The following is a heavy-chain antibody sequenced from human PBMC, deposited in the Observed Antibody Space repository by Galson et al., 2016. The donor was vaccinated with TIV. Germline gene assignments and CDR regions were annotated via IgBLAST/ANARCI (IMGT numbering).Heavy chain of an antibody. CDR1: GGSIISSYY. CDR2: IYYTGIT. Sequence: LSLTCSVSGGSIISSYYWGWIRQTPGKGLEWIATIYYTGITFYNPSLKTPVSISVDTSRNQFSLNLSSVTAADTAVYFCARTAGAGIAARVLLDYWGQGTLVTVSS. J-gene: IGHJ4*02. D-gene: IGHD6-6*01. CDR3: ARTAGAGIAARVLLDY. V-gene: IGHV4-39*07.